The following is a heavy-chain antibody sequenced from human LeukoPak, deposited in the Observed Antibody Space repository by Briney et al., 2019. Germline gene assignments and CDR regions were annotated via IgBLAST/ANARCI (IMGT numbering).Heavy chain of an antibody. CDR1: GGPISSYY. V-gene: IGHV4-59*01. Sequence: SETLSLTCTVSGGPISSYYWSWIRQPPGKGLEWIGYIYYSGSTNYNPSLKSRVTISVDTSKNQFSLRLSSVTAADTAVYYCARRDYYYYYMDVWGKGTTVTVSS. CDR3: ARRDYYYYYMDV. CDR2: IYYSGST. J-gene: IGHJ6*03.